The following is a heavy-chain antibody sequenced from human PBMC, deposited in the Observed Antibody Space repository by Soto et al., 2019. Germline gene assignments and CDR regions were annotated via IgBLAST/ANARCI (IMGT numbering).Heavy chain of an antibody. CDR3: AVITTVTTLWSEYFQH. J-gene: IGHJ1*01. V-gene: IGHV1-69*02. CDR1: GGTFSSYT. Sequence: ASVKVSCKASGGTFSSYTISWVRQAPGQGLEWMGRIIPILGIANYAQKFQGRVTITADKSTSTAYMELSSLRSEDTAVYYCAVITTVTTLWSEYFQHWGQGTLVTVSS. CDR2: IIPILGIA. D-gene: IGHD4-17*01.